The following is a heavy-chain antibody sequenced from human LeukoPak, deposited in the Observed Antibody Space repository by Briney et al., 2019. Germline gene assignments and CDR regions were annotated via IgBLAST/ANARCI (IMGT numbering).Heavy chain of an antibody. CDR2: MIVSGSST. CDR1: IVTFTTDP. Sequence: VGSLRLSSAASIVTFTTDPISWGPHAPGKGLEWGSSMIVSGSSTYYADSVQVRFTIPRDNSKNTLYLQRNSLRAEDTAIYYCARGAYFDNWGQGTLVTVSS. J-gene: IGHJ4*02. V-gene: IGHV3-23*01. CDR3: ARGAYFDN.